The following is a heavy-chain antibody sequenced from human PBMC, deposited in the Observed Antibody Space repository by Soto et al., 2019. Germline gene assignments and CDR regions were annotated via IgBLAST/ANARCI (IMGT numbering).Heavy chain of an antibody. CDR2: MNPNSGNT. D-gene: IGHD6-19*01. CDR1: GYTFTSYD. Sequence: APAKLSSKASGYTFTSYDMNWVRQATGQGLEWMGWMNPNSGNTGYAQKFQGRVTMTRNTSISTAYMELSSLRSEDTAVYYCVREGAVAGRFDYWGQGTLVTVS. CDR3: VREGAVAGRFDY. J-gene: IGHJ4*02. V-gene: IGHV1-8*01.